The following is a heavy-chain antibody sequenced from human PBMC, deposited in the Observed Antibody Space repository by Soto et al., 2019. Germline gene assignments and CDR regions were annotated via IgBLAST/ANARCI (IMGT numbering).Heavy chain of an antibody. V-gene: IGHV3-72*01. J-gene: IGHJ4*02. CDR2: VRNKANSHTT. CDR3: ARGHHAFAY. CDR1: GFTFSDYY. Sequence: GGSLRLSCTASGFTFSDYYMDWVRQAPGKGLEWVGRVRNKANSHTTEYAASVKGRFTISRDDSKNSLSLQMNSLKSEDTAVYYCARGHHAFAYWGQGTLVTVSS.